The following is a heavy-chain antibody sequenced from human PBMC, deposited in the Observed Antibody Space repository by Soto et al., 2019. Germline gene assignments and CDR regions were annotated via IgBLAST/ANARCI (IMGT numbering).Heavy chain of an antibody. CDR2: VIPIFGTA. CDR3: ARDLGQLGNYYYGMDV. V-gene: IGHV1-69*06. J-gene: IGHJ6*02. D-gene: IGHD6-6*01. Sequence: QVQLVQSGAEVKKPGSSVKVSCKASGGTFSSYAISWVRQAPGQGLEWMGGVIPIFGTANYAQKFQGRVTITADKSTSTAYMELSSLRSEDTAVYYCARDLGQLGNYYYGMDVWGQGTTVTVSS. CDR1: GGTFSSYA.